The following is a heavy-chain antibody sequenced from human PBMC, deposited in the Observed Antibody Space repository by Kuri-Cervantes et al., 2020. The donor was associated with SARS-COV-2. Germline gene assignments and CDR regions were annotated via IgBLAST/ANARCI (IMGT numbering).Heavy chain of an antibody. V-gene: IGHV3-74*01. CDR3: ARGDFWNGYYNWYFDL. J-gene: IGHJ2*01. CDR2: IHSSGSST. D-gene: IGHD3-3*01. CDR1: GFMISSYW. Sequence: GGSLRLSCEASGFMISSYWMHWVRQVPEKGQVWVSRIHSSGSSTGYADSVKGRFTISRDNAKNTLYLQMNSLRVEDTAVYYCARGDFWNGYYNWYFDLWGLGTLVTVSS.